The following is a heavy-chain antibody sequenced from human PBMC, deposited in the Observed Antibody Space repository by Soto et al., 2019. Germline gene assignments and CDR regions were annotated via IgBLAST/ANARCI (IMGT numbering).Heavy chain of an antibody. J-gene: IGHJ6*02. CDR3: ARDLVAARPYYYYVMDV. CDR2: IIPIFGTA. CDR1: GGTFSSYA. Sequence: QVQLVQSGAEVKKPGSSVKVSCKASGGTFSSYAISWVRQAPGQGLEWMGGIIPIFGTANYAQKFQGRVTITADESTSTAYMELSSLRSEDTAVYYCARDLVAARPYYYYVMDVWGQGTTVTVSS. V-gene: IGHV1-69*01. D-gene: IGHD6-6*01.